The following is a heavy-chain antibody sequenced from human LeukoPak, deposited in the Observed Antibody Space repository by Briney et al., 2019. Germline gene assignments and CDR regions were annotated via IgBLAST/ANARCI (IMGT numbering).Heavy chain of an antibody. J-gene: IGHJ4*02. CDR2: ISAYNGNT. V-gene: IGHV1-18*01. CDR1: GYTFTSYG. D-gene: IGHD2-2*01. CDR3: ARLEYCSSTRCYPFDY. Sequence: ASVKVACKASGYTFTSYGISWVRQAPGQGLEWMGWISAYNGNTNYAQKLQGRVTMTTDTSTSTAYMELRSLRSDDTAVYYCARLEYCSSTRCYPFDYWGQGTLVTVSS.